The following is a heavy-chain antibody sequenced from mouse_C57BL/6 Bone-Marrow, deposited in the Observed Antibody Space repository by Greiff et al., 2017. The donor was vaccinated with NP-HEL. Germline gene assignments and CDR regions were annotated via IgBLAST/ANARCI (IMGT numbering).Heavy chain of an antibody. Sequence: EVQLQQSGAELVRPGASVKLSCPASGFNIKDDYMHWVTQRPEQGLEWIGWIDPDNGDTEYASKFQGKATITADKSSNTAYLQLSSLTSEDTAVYYYTTEAQATSLGYWGQGTTLTVSS. D-gene: IGHD3-2*02. V-gene: IGHV14-4*01. CDR2: IDPDNGDT. CDR3: TTEAQATSLGY. CDR1: GFNIKDDY. J-gene: IGHJ2*01.